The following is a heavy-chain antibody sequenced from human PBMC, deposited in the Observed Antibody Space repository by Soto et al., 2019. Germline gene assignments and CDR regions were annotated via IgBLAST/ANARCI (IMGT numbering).Heavy chain of an antibody. J-gene: IGHJ6*03. CDR2: ISSSGSTI. Sequence: GGSLRLSCAASGFTFSDYYMSWIRQAPGKGLEWVSYISSSGSTIYYADSVKGRFTISRDNAKNSLYLQMNSLRAEDTAVYYCARDSDCSSTSCYQYYYYYMDVWGKGTTVTVSS. V-gene: IGHV3-11*01. CDR1: GFTFSDYY. CDR3: ARDSDCSSTSCYQYYYYYMDV. D-gene: IGHD2-2*01.